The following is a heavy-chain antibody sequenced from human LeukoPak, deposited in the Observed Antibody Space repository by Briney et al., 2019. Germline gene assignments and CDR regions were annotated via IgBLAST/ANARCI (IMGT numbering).Heavy chain of an antibody. CDR2: ISSSSSYI. CDR1: GFTFSSYS. Sequence: PGGSLRLSCAASGFTFSSYSMNWVRQAPGKGLEWVSSISSSSSYIYYADSVKGRFTISRDNAKNSLYLQMNSLRAEDTAVHYCARGGIDCSSTSCYFDYWGQGTLVTVSS. CDR3: ARGGIDCSSTSCYFDY. D-gene: IGHD2-2*01. J-gene: IGHJ4*02. V-gene: IGHV3-21*01.